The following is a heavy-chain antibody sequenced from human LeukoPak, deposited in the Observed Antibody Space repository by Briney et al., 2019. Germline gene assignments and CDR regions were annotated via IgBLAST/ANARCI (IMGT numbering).Heavy chain of an antibody. CDR2: ISYSGST. V-gene: IGHV4-59*08. Sequence: SETLSLTCIVSGGSISGYNWGWIRQPPGKGLEWIGYISYSGSTNYNPSLKSRVTISVDTSKNQFSLKLSSVTAADTAVYYCARRVISSNASFDYWGQGTLVTVSS. J-gene: IGHJ4*02. CDR3: ARRVISSNASFDY. D-gene: IGHD2-21*01. CDR1: GGSISGYN.